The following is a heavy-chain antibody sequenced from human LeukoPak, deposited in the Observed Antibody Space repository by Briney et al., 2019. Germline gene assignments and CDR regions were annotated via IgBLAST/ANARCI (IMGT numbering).Heavy chain of an antibody. V-gene: IGHV3-23*01. D-gene: IGHD4-17*01. CDR2: IGGDGKT. J-gene: IGHJ4*02. CDR1: GFTFSAYA. Sequence: GGSLRLPCEASGFTFSAYAMTWVRPAPGKGLEWVSSIGGDGKTHYSESVKGRFTISRDNSKNTLYLQMNSLRAVDTAMYYCASRRDYVIHYWGQGTLVTVSS. CDR3: ASRRDYVIHY.